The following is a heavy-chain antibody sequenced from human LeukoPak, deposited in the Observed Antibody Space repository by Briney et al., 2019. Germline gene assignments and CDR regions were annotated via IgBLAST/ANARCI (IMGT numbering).Heavy chain of an antibody. D-gene: IGHD6-13*01. Sequence: SETLSLTCTVYGESFSGYYWSWIRQPPGKGLEWIGYVYYTGSTNYNPSLKSRVTISVDTSKNQFSLKLSSLTAADTAVYYCARGSGQTIAAAGPYNWFDPWGQGTLVTVSS. J-gene: IGHJ5*02. V-gene: IGHV4-59*01. CDR1: GESFSGYY. CDR2: VYYTGST. CDR3: ARGSGQTIAAAGPYNWFDP.